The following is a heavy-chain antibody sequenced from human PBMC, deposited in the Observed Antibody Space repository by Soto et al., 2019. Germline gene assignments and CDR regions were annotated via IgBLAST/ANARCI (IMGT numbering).Heavy chain of an antibody. J-gene: IGHJ4*02. V-gene: IGHV3-48*01. CDR1: GFTFSRYS. CDR3: ARGNSAEAGMITEG. Sequence: VQLVESGGGLTQPGGSLRLSCVASGFTFSRYSLNWVRQAPGKGLVWASCISSSSRTTYYADSVKGRFTISRDNAKNSLYLQMNSLRAEDTAVYYCARGNSAEAGMITEGWVQVTLVTVSS. CDR2: ISSSSRTT. D-gene: IGHD3-16*01.